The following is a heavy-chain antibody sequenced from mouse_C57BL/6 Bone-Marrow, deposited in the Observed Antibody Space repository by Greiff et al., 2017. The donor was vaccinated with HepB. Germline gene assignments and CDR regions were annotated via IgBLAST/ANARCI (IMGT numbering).Heavy chain of an antibody. CDR1: GFTFSNYW. J-gene: IGHJ2*01. Sequence: EVKLMESGGGLVQPGGSMKLSCVASGFTFSNYWMNWVRQSPEKGLEWVAQIRLKSDNYATHYAESVKGRFTISRDDSKSSVYLQMNNLRAEDTGIYYCTAGGNYVDYWGQGTTLTVSS. CDR3: TAGGNYVDY. CDR2: IRLKSDNYAT. V-gene: IGHV6-3*01.